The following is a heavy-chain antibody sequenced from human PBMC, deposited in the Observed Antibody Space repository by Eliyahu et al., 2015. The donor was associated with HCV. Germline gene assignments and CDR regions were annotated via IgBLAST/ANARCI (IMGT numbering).Heavy chain of an antibody. CDR2: ISYDGSNK. CDR3: AREWGPPNWFDP. J-gene: IGHJ5*02. D-gene: IGHD1-26*01. V-gene: IGHV3-30-3*01. Sequence: QVQLVESGGGVVQPGRSLRLSCAASGFPFSSYAMHWVRQAPGKGLEWVAVISYDGSNKYYADSVKGRFTISRDNSKNTLYLQMNSLRAEDTAVYYCAREWGPPNWFDPWGQGTLVNVSS. CDR1: GFPFSSYA.